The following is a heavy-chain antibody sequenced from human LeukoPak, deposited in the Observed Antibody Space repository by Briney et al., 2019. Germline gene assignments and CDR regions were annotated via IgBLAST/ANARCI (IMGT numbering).Heavy chain of an antibody. Sequence: GGSLRLSCAASGFSFGSYSMNWVRQAPGKGLEWISFVGIISDTVYYADSVKGRFTISRDNAQNSLYLQMNSLRAEDTAVYYCARGGYYDSSGYLWGQGTMVTVSS. CDR1: GFSFGSYS. D-gene: IGHD3-22*01. V-gene: IGHV3-48*04. J-gene: IGHJ3*01. CDR2: VGIISDTV. CDR3: ARGGYYDSSGYL.